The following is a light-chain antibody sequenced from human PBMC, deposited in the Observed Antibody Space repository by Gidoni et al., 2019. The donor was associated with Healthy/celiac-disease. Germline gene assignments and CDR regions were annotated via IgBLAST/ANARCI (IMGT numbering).Light chain of an antibody. CDR1: QDISNY. J-gene: IGKJ3*01. CDR3: QQYDNLLPLFT. CDR2: DAS. V-gene: IGKV1-33*01. Sequence: DIQMTQSPSSLSASVGDRVTITCQASQDISNYLNWYQQKPGKAPKLLIYDASNLETGVPSRFSGSGSGTDFTFTTSSLQPEDIATYYCQQYDNLLPLFTFGPGTKVDIK.